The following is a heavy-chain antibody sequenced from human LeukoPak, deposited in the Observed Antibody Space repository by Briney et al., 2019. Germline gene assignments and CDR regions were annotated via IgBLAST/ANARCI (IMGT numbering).Heavy chain of an antibody. CDR2: ISPGTDVI. CDR3: ARDRKWSYDF. CDR1: GFTLSSYS. J-gene: IGHJ4*02. Sequence: GGSLRLSCRVSGFTLSSYSMNWVRQAPGKGLEWIAYISPGTDVITYADSEKGRFTFSRDNAKNSLYLQMNSLRVEDTALYYCARDRKWSYDFWGRGTLVTVSS. D-gene: IGHD3-10*01. V-gene: IGHV3-48*04.